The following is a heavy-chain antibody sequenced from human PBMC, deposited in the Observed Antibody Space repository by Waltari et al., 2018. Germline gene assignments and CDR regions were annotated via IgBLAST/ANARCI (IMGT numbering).Heavy chain of an antibody. CDR1: GGSFSGYY. D-gene: IGHD3-22*01. CDR3: ARAYDSSGSQYYFDY. CDR2: INHSGST. V-gene: IGHV4-34*01. Sequence: QVQLQQWGAGLLKPSETLSLTCAVYGGSFSGYYWSWIRQPPGKGLEWIGEINHSGSTNYNPSLKSRVTISVDTSKNQFSLKLSSVTAADTAVYYCARAYDSSGSQYYFDYWGQGTLVTVSS. J-gene: IGHJ4*02.